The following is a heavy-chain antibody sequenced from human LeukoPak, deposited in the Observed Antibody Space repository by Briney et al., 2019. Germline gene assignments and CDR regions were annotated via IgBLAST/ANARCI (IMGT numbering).Heavy chain of an antibody. Sequence: SQTLSLTCTVSGGSISSGGYYWSWIRQPPGKGLEWIGYIYYSGSTYYNPSLKSRVTISVDTSKNQFSLKLSSVTAADTAVYYCATGIRRYSGSYTFDYWGQGTLVTVSS. CDR1: GGSISSGGYY. J-gene: IGHJ4*02. CDR2: IYYSGST. CDR3: ATGIRRYSGSYTFDY. V-gene: IGHV4-31*03. D-gene: IGHD1-26*01.